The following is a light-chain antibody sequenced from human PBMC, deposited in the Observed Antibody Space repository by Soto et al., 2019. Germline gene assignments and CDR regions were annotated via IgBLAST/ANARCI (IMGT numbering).Light chain of an antibody. J-gene: IGKJ2*01. Sequence: EIVLTQSPGTLSLSPGERATLSCRASQSVSSSYLAWYQQKPGQAPRLVIYGASSRATGIPDRFSGSGSGTDFTLTISRLEPEDFAVYYCQQYGRSPPYNCGQGTKLEIK. CDR2: GAS. CDR3: QQYGRSPPYN. V-gene: IGKV3-20*01. CDR1: QSVSSSY.